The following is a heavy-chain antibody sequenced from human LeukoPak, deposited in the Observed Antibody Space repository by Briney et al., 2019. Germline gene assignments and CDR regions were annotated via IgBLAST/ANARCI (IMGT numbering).Heavy chain of an antibody. V-gene: IGHV4-34*01. Sequence: PSETLSLTCAVYGGSFSGYYWSWIRQPPGKGLEWIGEINHSGSTNYNPSLKSRVTISVDTSKNQFSLKLSSVTAADTAVYYCARRSYYGSGIYVHFDNWGQGTLVTVSS. CDR3: ARRSYYGSGIYVHFDN. D-gene: IGHD3-10*01. CDR2: INHSGST. CDR1: GGSFSGYY. J-gene: IGHJ4*02.